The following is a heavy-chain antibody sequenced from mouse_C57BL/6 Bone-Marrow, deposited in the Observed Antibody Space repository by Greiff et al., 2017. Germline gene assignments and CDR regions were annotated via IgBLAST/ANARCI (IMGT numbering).Heavy chain of an antibody. D-gene: IGHD4-1*01. CDR2: IYPGDGDT. V-gene: IGHV1-82*01. CDR3: ARGDWDGYFDY. J-gene: IGHJ2*01. CDR1: GYAFSSSW. Sequence: QVQLQQSGPELVKPGASVKISCKASGYAFSSSWMNWVKQRPGKGLEWIGRIYPGDGDTNYDGKFKGKATLTADKSSSTAYMQLSSLTSEDSAVYCCARGDWDGYFDYWGQGTTLTVSS.